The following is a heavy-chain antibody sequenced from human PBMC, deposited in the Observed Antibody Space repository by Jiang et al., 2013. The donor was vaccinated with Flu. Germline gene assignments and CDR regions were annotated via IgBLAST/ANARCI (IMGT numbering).Heavy chain of an antibody. CDR1: GGSFSGYY. V-gene: IGHV4-34*01. J-gene: IGHJ5*02. D-gene: IGHD3-16*01. CDR3: ANKYYDYVWGSYIEVP. CDR2: INHSGNT. Sequence: LKPSETLSLTCAVYGGSFSGYYWSWIRQPPGKGLEWIGEINHSGNTNYNPSLKSRVTISVDTSKNQFSLKLSSVTAADTAVYYCANKYYDYVWGSYIEVPWGQGTLVTVSP.